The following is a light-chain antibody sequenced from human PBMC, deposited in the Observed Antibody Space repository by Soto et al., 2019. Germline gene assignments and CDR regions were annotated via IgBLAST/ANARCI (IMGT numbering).Light chain of an antibody. CDR1: RSNIGAGYD. CDR3: QSYDRSLSGVV. V-gene: IGLV1-40*01. Sequence: QSVLTQPPSLSGAPGQRVTISCTGSRSNIGAGYDVHWYQQLPGTAPKLLIYDKINRPSGVPDRFSGSKSGTSASLAITGLQAADEADYYCQSYDRSLSGVVFGGGTKLTVL. CDR2: DKI. J-gene: IGLJ2*01.